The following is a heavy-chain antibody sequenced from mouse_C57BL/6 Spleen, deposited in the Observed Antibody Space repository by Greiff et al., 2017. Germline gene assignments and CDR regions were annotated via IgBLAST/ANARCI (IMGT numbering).Heavy chain of an antibody. Sequence: QVQLQQPGAELVRPGSSVKLSCTASGYTFTSYWMHWVKQRPIQGLEWIGNIDPSDSDTHYNQKFKDKATLTVDKSSSTAYMQLSSLTSEDSAVYYCARYYGSSYDWYFDVWGTGTTVTVSS. V-gene: IGHV1-52*01. CDR1: GYTFTSYW. CDR3: ARYYGSSYDWYFDV. D-gene: IGHD1-1*01. J-gene: IGHJ1*03. CDR2: IDPSDSDT.